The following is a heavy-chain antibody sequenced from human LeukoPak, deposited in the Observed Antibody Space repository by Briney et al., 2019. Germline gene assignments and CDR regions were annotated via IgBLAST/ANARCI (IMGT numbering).Heavy chain of an antibody. V-gene: IGHV4-30-4*01. CDR1: GDSISNGEYY. J-gene: IGHJ4*02. CDR3: ARHDYGDSYSFDS. CDR2: IHNSGSS. D-gene: IGHD4-17*01. Sequence: PSETLSLTCTVSGDSISNGEYYWSWIRQPPGKGLEWLGYIHNSGSSYYIASLQSRITMSVDTFENHFSLRLRSVTAADTAVYHCARHDYGDSYSFDSWGQGTQVTVSS.